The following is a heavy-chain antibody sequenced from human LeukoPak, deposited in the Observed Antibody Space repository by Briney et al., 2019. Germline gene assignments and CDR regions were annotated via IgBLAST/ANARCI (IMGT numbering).Heavy chain of an antibody. CDR1: GFTFSSYW. V-gene: IGHV3-7*04. Sequence: GGSLRLSCAASGFTFSSYWMSWVRQVPGKGLEWVANIKQDGSEKYYVDSVKGRFTISRDNAKSSLYLQMNSLRAEDTAVYYCAREAWFGEFTFDYWGQGTLVTVSS. CDR3: AREAWFGEFTFDY. D-gene: IGHD3-10*01. J-gene: IGHJ4*02. CDR2: IKQDGSEK.